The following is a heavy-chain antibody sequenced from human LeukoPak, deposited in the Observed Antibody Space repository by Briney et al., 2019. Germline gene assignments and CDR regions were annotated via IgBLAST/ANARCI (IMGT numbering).Heavy chain of an antibody. J-gene: IGHJ5*02. CDR3: ARVYEWLLSDWFDP. CDR1: GGSISSSSYY. D-gene: IGHD3-3*01. CDR2: IYYSGST. Sequence: SETLSLTCTVSGGSISSSSYYWGWIRQPPGKGLEWIGSIYYSGSTNYNPSLKSRVTISVDTSKNQFSLKLSSVTAADTAVYYCARVYEWLLSDWFDPWGQGTLVTVSS. V-gene: IGHV4-39*07.